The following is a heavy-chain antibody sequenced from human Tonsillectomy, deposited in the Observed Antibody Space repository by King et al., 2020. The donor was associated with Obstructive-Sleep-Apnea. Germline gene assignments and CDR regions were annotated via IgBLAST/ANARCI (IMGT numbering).Heavy chain of an antibody. D-gene: IGHD3-22*01. V-gene: IGHV4-39*07. CDR1: GGSISSSSYY. J-gene: IGHJ4*02. Sequence: QLQESGPGLVKPSETLSLTCTVSGGSISSSSYYWGWIRQPPGKGLEWIGSIYYSGSTYYNPSLKSRVTISVDTSKNQFSLKLSSVTAADTAVYYCARFIKGDSGYYYHDYFDYWGQGTLVTVSS. CDR2: IYYSGST. CDR3: ARFIKGDSGYYYHDYFDY.